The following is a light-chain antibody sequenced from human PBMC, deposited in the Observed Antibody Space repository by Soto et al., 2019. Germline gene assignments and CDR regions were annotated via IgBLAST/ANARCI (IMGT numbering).Light chain of an antibody. CDR1: QGIGNA. V-gene: IGKV1-17*01. CDR2: SAS. J-gene: IGKJ2*03. Sequence: DIQMTQSPSSLSASVGDRVTLTCRASQGIGNAVAWYQKKPGRAPERLMYSASILQGGAPSRFSGGGSGTEFILTITSLQPEDFATYYCLQHNTQPYSFGQGTYLE. CDR3: LQHNTQPYS.